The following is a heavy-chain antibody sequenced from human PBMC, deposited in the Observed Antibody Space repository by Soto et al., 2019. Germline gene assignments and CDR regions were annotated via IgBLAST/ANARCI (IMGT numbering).Heavy chain of an antibody. CDR2: ISSTTNYI. CDR3: ARESEDLTSNFDY. Sequence: GGSLRLSCAASGFTFTRYSMNWVRQAPGTGLEWVSSISSTTNYIYYGDSMKGRFTISRDNAKNSLYLEMNSLRAEDTAVYYCARESEDLTSNFDYWGQGTLVTVSS. J-gene: IGHJ4*02. CDR1: GFTFTRYS. V-gene: IGHV3-21*06.